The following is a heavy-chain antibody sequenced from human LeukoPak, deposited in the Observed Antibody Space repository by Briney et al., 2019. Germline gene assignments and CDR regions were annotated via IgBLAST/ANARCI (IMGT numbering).Heavy chain of an antibody. V-gene: IGHV3-23*01. CDR3: APYAQGTWDIVVVVAAKAEYFQH. CDR1: GFTVSSNY. D-gene: IGHD2-15*01. Sequence: PGGSLRLSCAASGFTVSSNYMSWVRQAPGKGLEWVSAISGSGGSTYYADSVKGRFTISRDNSKNTLYLQMNSLRAEDTAVYYCAPYAQGTWDIVVVVAAKAEYFQHWGQGTLVTVSS. CDR2: ISGSGGST. J-gene: IGHJ1*01.